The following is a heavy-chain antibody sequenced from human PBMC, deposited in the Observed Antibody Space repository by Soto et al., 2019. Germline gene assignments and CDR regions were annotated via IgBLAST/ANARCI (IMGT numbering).Heavy chain of an antibody. J-gene: IGHJ2*01. Sequence: EVQLLESGGDLVQPGGSLRLSCGASGLIFSNYGMSWVRQAPGKGLEWVSAISASGDKTYYADSVKGRFTISRDNSKDTFYLQMNSLRGDDTAIYYWAKDRSLWYFNLWGRGTLVTVSS. CDR3: AKDRSLWYFNL. CDR1: GLIFSNYG. V-gene: IGHV3-23*01. CDR2: ISASGDKT.